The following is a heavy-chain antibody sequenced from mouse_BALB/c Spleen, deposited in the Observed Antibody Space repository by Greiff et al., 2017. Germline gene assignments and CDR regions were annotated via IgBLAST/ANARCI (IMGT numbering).Heavy chain of an antibody. V-gene: IGHV14-3*02. Sequence: VQLKQSGAELVKPGASVKLSCTASGFNIKDTYMHWVKQRPEQGLEWIGRIDPANGNTKYDPKFQGKATITADTSSNTAYLQLSRLTTVDTAVYYCARRGDGNYDYFDYWGQGTTLTVSS. CDR2: IDPANGNT. J-gene: IGHJ2*01. CDR3: ARRGDGNYDYFDY. CDR1: GFNIKDTY. D-gene: IGHD2-1*01.